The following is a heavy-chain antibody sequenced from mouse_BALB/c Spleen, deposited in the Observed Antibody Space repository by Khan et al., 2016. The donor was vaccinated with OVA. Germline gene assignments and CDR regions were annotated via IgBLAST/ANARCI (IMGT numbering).Heavy chain of an antibody. Sequence: VQLQESGAELVKPGASVKLSCKTSGYTFTSYWIQWVKQRPGQGLGWIGQIFPGTGTTYYNENFKGKATLTVDTSSSTAYMQLSSRTSEDSAVYCCARGYFGNYEFVYWGQGTLVTVSP. CDR2: IFPGTGTT. J-gene: IGHJ3*01. CDR1: GYTFTSYW. CDR3: ARGYFGNYEFVY. D-gene: IGHD2-1*01. V-gene: IGHV1S132*01.